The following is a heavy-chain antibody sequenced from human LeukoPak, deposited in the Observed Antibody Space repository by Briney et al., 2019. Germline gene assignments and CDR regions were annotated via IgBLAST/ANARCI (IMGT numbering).Heavy chain of an antibody. CDR3: AREISGYSGYDYWYFDL. CDR2: IYYNENA. Sequence: SETLSLTCTVSGASISGDYWSWIRQPPGRGLEWIGYIYYNENADYNPSLKSRVTMSVDTSKNQFSLNLSSVTAADTAVYYCAREISGYSGYDYWYFDLWGRGTLVTVSS. J-gene: IGHJ2*01. V-gene: IGHV4-59*01. D-gene: IGHD5-12*01. CDR1: GASISGDY.